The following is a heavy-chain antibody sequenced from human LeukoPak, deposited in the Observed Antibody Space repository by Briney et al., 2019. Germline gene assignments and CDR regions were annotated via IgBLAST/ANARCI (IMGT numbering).Heavy chain of an antibody. Sequence: GGSLRLSCAASGFTFSSYWRSWVRQAPGQGLEWVANIKQDGSEKYYVDSVKGRFTISRDNAKNSLYLRMNSLRAEDTAVYYCTIGVTIYVYWGQRTLVTVSS. J-gene: IGHJ4*02. CDR1: GFTFSSYW. CDR3: TIGVTIYVY. CDR2: IKQDGSEK. V-gene: IGHV3-7*01. D-gene: IGHD3-3*01.